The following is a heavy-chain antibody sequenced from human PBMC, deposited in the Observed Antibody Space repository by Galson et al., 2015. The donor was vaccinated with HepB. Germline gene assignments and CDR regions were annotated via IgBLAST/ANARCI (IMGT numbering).Heavy chain of an antibody. CDR1: GGSISSYY. Sequence: TLSLTCTVSGGSISSYYWSWIRQPPGKGLEWIGYIYYSGSTNYNPSLKSRVTISVDTSKNQFSLKLSSVTAADTAVYYCARLDTAMVRGYYFDYWGQGTLVTVSS. D-gene: IGHD5-18*01. J-gene: IGHJ4*02. V-gene: IGHV4-59*01. CDR2: IYYSGST. CDR3: ARLDTAMVRGYYFDY.